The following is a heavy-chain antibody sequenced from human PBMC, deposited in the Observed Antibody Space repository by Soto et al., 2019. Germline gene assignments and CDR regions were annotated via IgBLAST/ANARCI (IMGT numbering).Heavy chain of an antibody. CDR1: GGSISSSSNH. CDR3: CMVYMYRNAILFDTSPDMASLTFTVAAYYVVSPSFLIFVTPADTAVYSGAWAAQLIHAPLED. D-gene: IGHD2-8*01. V-gene: IGHV4-39*01. J-gene: IGHJ1*01. Sequence: PSETLSLTCTVSGGSISSSSNHWGWIRQPPGKGLEWIGNIYYSENTYYNPSLKSRVTISVDTSKNQFSLRLTSVTAADTAVSLVCMVYMYRNAILFDTSPDMASLTFTVAAYYVVSPSFLIFVTPADTAVYSGAWAAQLIHAPLEDWGEGTLDSV. CDR2: IYYSENT.